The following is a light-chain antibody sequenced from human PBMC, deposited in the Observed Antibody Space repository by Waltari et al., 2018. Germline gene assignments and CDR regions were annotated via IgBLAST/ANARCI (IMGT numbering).Light chain of an antibody. Sequence: ETVMTQSPATLSVSPGERATLSCRASQSVSSNLAWYQQKPGQAPRLLIYGASTRATGVPARFRGSGSGTEFTLTISSLQSEDFAVYYCQQYNNWPYTFGQGTKLEIK. CDR2: GAS. CDR1: QSVSSN. CDR3: QQYNNWPYT. J-gene: IGKJ2*01. V-gene: IGKV3-15*01.